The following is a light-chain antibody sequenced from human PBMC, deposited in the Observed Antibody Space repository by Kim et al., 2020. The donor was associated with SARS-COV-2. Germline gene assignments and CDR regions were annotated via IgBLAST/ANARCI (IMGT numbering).Light chain of an antibody. Sequence: DIHMTQSPSSLSASVGDRVTITCQASHDISNYLSWYQQKPGKVPKLLIYDASNLETGVPSRFSGSGSGTDFSFTITSVQPEDIATYYCQQYDSLPLTFAGGTKLEI. CDR3: QQYDSLPLT. J-gene: IGKJ4*01. V-gene: IGKV1-33*01. CDR1: HDISNY. CDR2: DAS.